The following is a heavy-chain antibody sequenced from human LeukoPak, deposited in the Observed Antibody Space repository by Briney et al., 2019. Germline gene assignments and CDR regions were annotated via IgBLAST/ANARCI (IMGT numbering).Heavy chain of an antibody. CDR3: AKEQAVAADY. D-gene: IGHD6-19*01. J-gene: IGHJ4*02. Sequence: PGGSLRLSCAASGFTFSSYGMHWVRQAPGKGLERVAVISYDGSNKYYADSVKGRFTISRDNSKNTLYLQMNSLRAEDTAVYYCAKEQAVAADYWGQGTLVTVSS. CDR1: GFTFSSYG. V-gene: IGHV3-30*18. CDR2: ISYDGSNK.